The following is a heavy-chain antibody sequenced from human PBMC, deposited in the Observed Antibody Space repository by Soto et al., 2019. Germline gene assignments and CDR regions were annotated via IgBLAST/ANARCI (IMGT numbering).Heavy chain of an antibody. V-gene: IGHV5-51*01. CDR3: MRQLGVDADNWFHP. CDR2: IYPGDSDT. CDR1: GYTFTSYW. D-gene: IGHD2-8*01. Sequence: GESLKISCVASGYTFTSYWIGWVRQMPGKGLEWMGIIYPGDSDTRYSPSFRGQVTISADESISTAYLQWSSLKASDTAMYYCMRQLGVDADNWFHPWGQGTLVTVSS. J-gene: IGHJ5*02.